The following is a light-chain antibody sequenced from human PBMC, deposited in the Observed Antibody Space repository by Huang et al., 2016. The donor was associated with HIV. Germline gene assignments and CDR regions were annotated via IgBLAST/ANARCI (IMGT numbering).Light chain of an antibody. J-gene: IGKJ1*01. CDR3: QQYYTIRA. CDR1: QGISNS. CDR2: DAS. Sequence: DIQMTQSPSPLSASVGDRVTITCRASQGISNSLAWYQQKPGKAPKLLLYDASKLESGVPFRFSGSGAGTNYTLTISSLQPEDSATYYCQQYYTIRAFGQGTKVEVK. V-gene: IGKV1-NL1*01.